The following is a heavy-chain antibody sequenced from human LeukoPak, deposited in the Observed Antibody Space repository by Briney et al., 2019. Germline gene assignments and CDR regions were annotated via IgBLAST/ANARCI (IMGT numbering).Heavy chain of an antibody. V-gene: IGHV3-74*01. CDR1: GFTFSSYW. J-gene: IGHJ4*02. CDR3: ARGRYSYGYIYDY. D-gene: IGHD5-18*01. Sequence: GGSLRLSCAASGFTFSSYWMHWVRQAPGKGLVWVSRINSDGSSTSYADSVKGRFTISRDNAKNTLYLQMNSLRAEDTAVYYCARGRYSYGYIYDYWGQGTLVTVSS. CDR2: INSDGSST.